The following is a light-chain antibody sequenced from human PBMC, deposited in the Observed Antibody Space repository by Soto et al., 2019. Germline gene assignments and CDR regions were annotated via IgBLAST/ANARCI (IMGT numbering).Light chain of an antibody. CDR1: QSISSY. CDR2: AAS. J-gene: IGKJ1*01. V-gene: IGKV1-39*01. Sequence: DIQMTQSPSSLSASVGDRVTITCRASQSISSYLHWYQQKPGTAPKLLIYAASSLQSGGPSRFSGSGSGTDFTLTISSLQPEDFATYYCQQSYSTLWTFGQGTKVDIK. CDR3: QQSYSTLWT.